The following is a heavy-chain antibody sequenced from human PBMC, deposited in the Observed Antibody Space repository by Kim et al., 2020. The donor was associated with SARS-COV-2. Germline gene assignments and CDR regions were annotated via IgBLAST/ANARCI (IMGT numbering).Heavy chain of an antibody. CDR2: IYYSGST. J-gene: IGHJ5*02. Sequence: SETLSLTCTVSGGSISSYYWSWIRQPPGKGLEWIGYIYYSGSTNYNPSLKSRVTISVDTSKNQFSLKLSSVTAADTAVYYCAREVATIEGSWFDPWGQGTLVTVSS. D-gene: IGHD5-12*01. CDR3: AREVATIEGSWFDP. V-gene: IGHV4-59*01. CDR1: GGSISSYY.